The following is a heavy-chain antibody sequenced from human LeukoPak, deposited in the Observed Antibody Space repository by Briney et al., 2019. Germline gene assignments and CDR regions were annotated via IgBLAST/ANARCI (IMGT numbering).Heavy chain of an antibody. CDR2: IYPGDSDT. V-gene: IGHV5-51*01. Sequence: GKSLNISCKASGYSFTNYWIGWVRQMPGKGLEWMGIIYPGDSDTRYSPSFQGQVTISADKSISTAYLQWSSLKASDTAMYYCARQLGGSYFRIDYWGPGTLGAVSS. CDR1: GYSFTNYW. J-gene: IGHJ4*02. CDR3: ARQLGGSYFRIDY. D-gene: IGHD1-26*01.